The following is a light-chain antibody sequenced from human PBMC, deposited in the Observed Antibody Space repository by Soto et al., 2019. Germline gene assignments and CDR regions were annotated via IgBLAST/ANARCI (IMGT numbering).Light chain of an antibody. J-gene: IGLJ2*01. CDR1: ISDVGRYNL. CDR3: CSYAGGASVV. Sequence: QPASVSGSPGQSITISFPGTISDVGRYNLVSCYKQHPDKAPKLIIYEYIERPSGVSHRFSGSTSGNTASLTISGLQTEDVAKYFCCSYAGGASVVLGGWTKLTVL. CDR2: EYI. V-gene: IGLV2-23*01.